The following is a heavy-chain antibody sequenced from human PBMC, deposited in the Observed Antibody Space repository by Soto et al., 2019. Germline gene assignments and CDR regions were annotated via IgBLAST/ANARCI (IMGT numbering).Heavy chain of an antibody. CDR2: IKSITDGGTT. D-gene: IGHD5-18*01. Sequence: LRLSCVASAFSFTNAWMSWVRQAPGKGLEWVGRIKSITDGGTTDYAAPVKGRFTISRDDSNNTLYLQMDSLKTEDTAVYYCSTGRSTYGLDSWGQGTLVTVSS. CDR1: AFSFTNAW. J-gene: IGHJ4*02. CDR3: STGRSTYGLDS. V-gene: IGHV3-15*01.